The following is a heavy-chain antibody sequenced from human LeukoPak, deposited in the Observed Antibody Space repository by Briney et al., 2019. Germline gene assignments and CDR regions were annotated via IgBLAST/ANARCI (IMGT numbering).Heavy chain of an antibody. D-gene: IGHD1-1*01. CDR3: ARLVATTGRLYFDY. CDR2: IYSGGNT. Sequence: GGSLRLSCAASGFTVSSNYMGWVRQAPGKGLECVSVIYSGGNTYYAGSVKGRFTISRDNSKNTVYLQMNSLRAEDTAVFYCARLVATTGRLYFDYWGQGTLVTVPS. CDR1: GFTVSSNY. J-gene: IGHJ4*02. V-gene: IGHV3-53*01.